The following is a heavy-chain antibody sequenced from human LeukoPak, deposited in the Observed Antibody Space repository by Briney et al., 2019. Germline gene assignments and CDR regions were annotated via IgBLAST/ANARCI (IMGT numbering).Heavy chain of an antibody. CDR2: ISWNSGSI. V-gene: IGHV3-9*01. D-gene: IGHD3-9*01. Sequence: PGGSLRLSCAASGFTFDDYAMHWVRQAPGKGLEWVSGISWNSGSIGYADSVKGRFTISRDNAKNSLYLQMNSLRAEDTALYYCAKDNNYDILTGYDYWGQGTLVTVSS. CDR1: GFTFDDYA. J-gene: IGHJ4*02. CDR3: AKDNNYDILTGYDY.